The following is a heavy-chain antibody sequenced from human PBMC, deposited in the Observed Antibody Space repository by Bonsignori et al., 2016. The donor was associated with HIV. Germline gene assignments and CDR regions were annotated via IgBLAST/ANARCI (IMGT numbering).Heavy chain of an antibody. V-gene: IGHV4-34*01. Sequence: RQAPGKGLEWIGEINHSGSTNYNPSLKSRVTISVDTSKNQFSLKLSSVTAADTAVYYCARVLGVRYYDFWSGPRWFDPWGQGTLVTVSS. J-gene: IGHJ5*02. D-gene: IGHD3-3*01. CDR3: ARVLGVRYYDFWSGPRWFDP. CDR2: INHSGST.